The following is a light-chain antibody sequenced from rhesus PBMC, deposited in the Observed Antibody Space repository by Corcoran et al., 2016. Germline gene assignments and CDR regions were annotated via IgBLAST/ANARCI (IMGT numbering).Light chain of an antibody. CDR2: DAS. CDR3: QQHLTYPGT. Sequence: DIQMRQSPSSLSASVGATVTITCQASQVISKYLAWYQQKPGKAPKFLIYDASTLQSGVPSRVSGSGSGTEFTPTLSGLQPDDFGTYYCQQHLTYPGTFGQGTKVEVK. V-gene: IGKV1-25*01. J-gene: IGKJ1*01. CDR1: QVISKY.